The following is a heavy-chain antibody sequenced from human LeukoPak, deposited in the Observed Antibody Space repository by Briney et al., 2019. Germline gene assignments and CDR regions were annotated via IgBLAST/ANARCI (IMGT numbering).Heavy chain of an antibody. CDR1: GYTFTGYY. CDR2: INPNSGGT. J-gene: IGHJ4*02. V-gene: IGHV1-2*04. CDR3: ARAVDIVATTFFDY. D-gene: IGHD5-12*01. Sequence: ASVKVSCKASGYTFTGYYMHWVRQAPGQGLEWMGWINPNSGGTNYAQKFQGWVTMTRDTSISTAYMELSRLRSDDTAVYYCARAVDIVATTFFDYWGQGTLVTVSS.